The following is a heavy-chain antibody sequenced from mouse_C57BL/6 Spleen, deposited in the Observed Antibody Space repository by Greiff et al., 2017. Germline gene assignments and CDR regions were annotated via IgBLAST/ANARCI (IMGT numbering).Heavy chain of an antibody. CDR1: GYTFTSYW. V-gene: IGHV1-69*01. CDR2: IDPSDSYT. Sequence: QVQLQQPGAALVMPGASVKLSCKASGYTFTSYWMHWVKQRPGQGLEWIGEIDPSDSYTNYNQKFKGKSTLTVDKSSRPAYMQLSSLTSEDSAVYYCARGGLPRYFDVWGTGTTVTVSS. J-gene: IGHJ1*03. D-gene: IGHD2-1*01. CDR3: ARGGLPRYFDV.